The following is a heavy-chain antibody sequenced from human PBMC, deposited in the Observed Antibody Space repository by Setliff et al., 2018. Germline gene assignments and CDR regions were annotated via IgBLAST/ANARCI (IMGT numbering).Heavy chain of an antibody. J-gene: IGHJ5*02. CDR2: ISAYNGNT. Sequence: ASVKVSSKASGYTFTNSIMNWVRQAPGQGLEWMGWISAYNGNTYHAQKFQDRLSMTTDTSTSTAYMELRGLRADDTAVYYCERLVRHCTRISCQRTSEADLWGQGTQVTVSS. V-gene: IGHV1-18*04. D-gene: IGHD2-15*01. CDR1: GYTFTNSI. CDR3: ERLVRHCTRISCQRTSEADL.